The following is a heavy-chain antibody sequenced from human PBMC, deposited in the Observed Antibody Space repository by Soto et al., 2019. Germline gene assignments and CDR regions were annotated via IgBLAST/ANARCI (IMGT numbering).Heavy chain of an antibody. CDR2: IIPIFGTA. V-gene: IGHV1-69*06. J-gene: IGHJ6*02. CDR3: ARDLIVATETNYYYYGMDV. D-gene: IGHD5-12*01. CDR1: GATFSSYA. Sequence: GASVKVSCKASGATFSSYAISWVRQAPGQGLEWMGGIIPIFGTANYAQKFQGRVTITADKSTSTAYMELSSLRSEDTAVYYCARDLIVATETNYYYYGMDVWGQGTTVTVSS.